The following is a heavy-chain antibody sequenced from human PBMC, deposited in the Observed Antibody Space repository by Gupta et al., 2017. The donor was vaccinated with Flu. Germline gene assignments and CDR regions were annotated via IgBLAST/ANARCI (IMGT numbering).Heavy chain of an antibody. J-gene: IGHJ5*02. D-gene: IGHD6-13*01. CDR2: IYSGGST. CDR3: ARVLAAAENNWFDP. Sequence: EVQLVESGGGLVQPGGSLRLSCAASGFTVRSNYMSWVRQAPGKGLEWVSVIYSGGSTYYADSVKGRFTISRHNSKNTLYLQMNSLRAEDTAVYYCARVLAAAENNWFDPWGQGTLVTVSS. V-gene: IGHV3-53*04. CDR1: GFTVRSNY.